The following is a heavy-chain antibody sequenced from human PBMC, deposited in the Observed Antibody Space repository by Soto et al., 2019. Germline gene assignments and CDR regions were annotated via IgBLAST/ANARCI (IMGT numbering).Heavy chain of an antibody. J-gene: IGHJ4*02. Sequence: HPGGSLRLSCAASGFTFTSHAMNWVRQAPGKGLEWVAGITPGGDNTYYADSVKGRFTISRDNSKNTVYLQMNYLRAEDTALYYCAKNAGGTCYSRVGCWGQGTLVTVSS. CDR2: ITPGGDNT. CDR1: GFTFTSHA. CDR3: AKNAGGTCYSRVGC. D-gene: IGHD2-15*01. V-gene: IGHV3-23*01.